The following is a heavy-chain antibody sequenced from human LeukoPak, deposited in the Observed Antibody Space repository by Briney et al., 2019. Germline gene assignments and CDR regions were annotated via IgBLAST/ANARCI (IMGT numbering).Heavy chain of an antibody. Sequence: PSETLSLTCTVSGGSISSGGYYWSWIRQHPGKGLEWIGYIYYSGSTYYNPSLKSRVTISVDTSKNQFSLKLSSVTAADTAVYYCARGLGSRFWVVVPAAISKIAWFDPWGQGTLVTVSS. CDR2: IYYSGST. V-gene: IGHV4-31*03. J-gene: IGHJ5*02. CDR3: ARGLGSRFWVVVPAAISKIAWFDP. D-gene: IGHD2-2*01. CDR1: GGSISSGGYY.